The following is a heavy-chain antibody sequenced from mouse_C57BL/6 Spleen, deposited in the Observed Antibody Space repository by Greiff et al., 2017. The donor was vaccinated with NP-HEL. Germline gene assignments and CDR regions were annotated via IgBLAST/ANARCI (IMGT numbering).Heavy chain of an antibody. J-gene: IGHJ2*01. D-gene: IGHD3-2*02. Sequence: DVHLVESGGGLVKPGGSLKLSCAASGFTFSDYGMHWVRQAPEKGLEWVAYISSGSSTIYYADTVKVRFTISRDNAKNTLFLQMTSLRSEDTAMYYCARQAAYYFDYWGQGTTLTVSS. V-gene: IGHV5-17*01. CDR3: ARQAAYYFDY. CDR2: ISSGSSTI. CDR1: GFTFSDYG.